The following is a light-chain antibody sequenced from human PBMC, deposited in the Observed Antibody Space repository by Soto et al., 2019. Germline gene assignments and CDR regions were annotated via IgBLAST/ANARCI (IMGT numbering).Light chain of an antibody. V-gene: IGLV7-46*01. CDR2: DTS. J-gene: IGLJ1*01. CDR3: LVIYTGVGEV. CDR1: TGAVTSGHD. Sequence: QAVVTQEPSLTVSPGGTVTLTCGPSTGAVTSGHDPHWFQQKPGQAPRTLIYDTSIKHSWTPARFSGSLLGGKAALTLSGAQPEDEADYYCLVIYTGVGEVFGTGTKLTVL.